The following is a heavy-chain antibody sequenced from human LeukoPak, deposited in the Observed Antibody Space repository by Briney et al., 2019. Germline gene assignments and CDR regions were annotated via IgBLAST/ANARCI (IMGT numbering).Heavy chain of an antibody. Sequence: GGSLRLSCAASGFTFSSYGLNWVRQAPGKGLEWVSHISSSGSAKYYADSVKGRFTISRDNAKNSLYLQMNSLRDEDTAVFYCASGSGHWGQGTLVTVSS. V-gene: IGHV3-48*02. J-gene: IGHJ4*02. D-gene: IGHD2-2*03. CDR2: ISSSGSAK. CDR1: GFTFSSYG. CDR3: ASGSGH.